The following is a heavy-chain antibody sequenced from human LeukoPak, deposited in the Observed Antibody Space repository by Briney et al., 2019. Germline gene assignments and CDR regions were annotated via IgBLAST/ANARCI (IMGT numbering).Heavy chain of an antibody. D-gene: IGHD1-26*01. Sequence: ASVKVSCXASGYTFTSYDINWVRQATGQGLEWMGWMNPNSGNTGYAQKFQGRITMTRDTSISTAYMELSSLRSEDTAVYCCARELRKDDCWGQGTLVTVSS. V-gene: IGHV1-8*02. CDR1: GYTFTSYD. CDR2: MNPNSGNT. CDR3: ARELRKDDC. J-gene: IGHJ4*02.